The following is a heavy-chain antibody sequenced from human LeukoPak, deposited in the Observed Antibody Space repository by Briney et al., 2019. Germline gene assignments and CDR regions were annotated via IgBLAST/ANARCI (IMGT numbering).Heavy chain of an antibody. CDR3: AKDGKYSSSWYKGYFDY. J-gene: IGHJ4*02. Sequence: GGSLRLSCAASGFTFSSYAMSWVRQAPGKGLEWVSAISGSGGSTYYADSVKGRFTISRDNSKNTLYLQMNSLRAEDTAVYYCAKDGKYSSSWYKGYFDYWGQGTLVTVSS. D-gene: IGHD6-13*01. CDR2: ISGSGGST. CDR1: GFTFSSYA. V-gene: IGHV3-23*01.